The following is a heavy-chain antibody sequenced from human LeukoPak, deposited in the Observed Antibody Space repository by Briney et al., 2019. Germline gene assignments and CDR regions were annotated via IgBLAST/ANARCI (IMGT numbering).Heavy chain of an antibody. CDR2: INWDGAST. CDR1: GFILDDYS. V-gene: IGHV3-20*04. D-gene: IGHD2-15*01. CDR3: GRVHCSTNSCYDYYDYYMDV. Sequence: RSGGSLRLSCAASGFILDDYSMNWVRHVPGKGLEWVAGINWDGASTGYRDSMKGRFTISRDNGKNSLYLQMNSLRVEDTAVYYCGRVHCSTNSCYDYYDYYMDVSGKGTTVTVSS. J-gene: IGHJ6*03.